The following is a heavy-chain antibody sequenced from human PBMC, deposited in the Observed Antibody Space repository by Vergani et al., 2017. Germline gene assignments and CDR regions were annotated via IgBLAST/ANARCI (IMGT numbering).Heavy chain of an antibody. J-gene: IGHJ6*03. V-gene: IGHV3-23*01. CDR3: ARDRTEENNYYYYYMDV. D-gene: IGHD2/OR15-2a*01. CDR2: ISGSGGSI. Sequence: EVQLLESGGGLVQPGGSLRLSCAASGFTFSSYAMSWVRQAPGKGLEWVSAISGSGGSIYYADSVKGRFTISRDNAKNSLYLQMNSLRAEDTAVYYCARDRTEENNYYYYYMDVWGKGTTVTVSS. CDR1: GFTFSSYA.